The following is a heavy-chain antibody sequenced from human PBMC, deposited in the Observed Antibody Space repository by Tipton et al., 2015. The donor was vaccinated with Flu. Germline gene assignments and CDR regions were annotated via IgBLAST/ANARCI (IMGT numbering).Heavy chain of an antibody. CDR3: ARDRGPGLERLDYFYMDV. V-gene: IGHV1-18*04. CDR2: ISPYNGNT. CDR1: GYTFTSYG. D-gene: IGHD3-10*01. J-gene: IGHJ6*03. Sequence: QLVQSGAEVKKPGASVKVSCKASGYTFTSYGISWVRQAPGQGLEWTGWISPYNGNTLYAQKLQGRVTMTTDTSTSTAYMELRSLRSDDTAVYYCARDRGPGLERLDYFYMDVWGNGTTVTVSS.